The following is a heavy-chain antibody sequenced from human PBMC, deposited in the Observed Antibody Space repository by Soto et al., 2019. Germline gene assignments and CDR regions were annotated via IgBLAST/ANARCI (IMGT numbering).Heavy chain of an antibody. D-gene: IGHD1-26*01. V-gene: IGHV4-59*01. CDR2: IYYSGYT. CDR3: ARCFSGNYPSRPAEQYSFDS. Sequence: SETLSLTCTVSGDSIRSYYWSWIRQPPGKGLEWIGYIYYSGYTSYNPSLKSRVTISVDTSKNQFSLKLNSVTAADTAVYYCARCFSGNYPSRPAEQYSFDSWGQGTLVTVSS. CDR1: GDSIRSYY. J-gene: IGHJ4*02.